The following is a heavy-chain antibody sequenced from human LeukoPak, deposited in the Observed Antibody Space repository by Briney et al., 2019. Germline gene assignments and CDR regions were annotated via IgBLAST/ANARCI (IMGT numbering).Heavy chain of an antibody. CDR3: ARDAPDGHSDSSGQADY. CDR2: ISSSGYTI. CDR1: GFTFSTYE. J-gene: IGHJ4*02. Sequence: GGSLRLSCVASGFTFSTYEMNWVRQAPGKGLEWISYISSSGYTIYYSDSVKGRFTISRDNAKNSLFLQMNSLRAEDTAVYYCARDAPDGHSDSSGQADYWGQGTLVTVSS. D-gene: IGHD3-22*01. V-gene: IGHV3-48*03.